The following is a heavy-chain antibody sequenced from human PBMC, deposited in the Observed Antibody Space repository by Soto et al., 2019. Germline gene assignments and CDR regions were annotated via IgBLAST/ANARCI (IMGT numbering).Heavy chain of an antibody. CDR2: IKSKAYGETI. CDR1: GFTFGDYT. CDR3: ARAWWAHTGKFCFDH. V-gene: IGHV3-49*03. Sequence: DVQVAESGGGLVEPGRSLRLSCTGSGFTFGDYTVSWFRQAPGKGLEWLGFIKSKAYGETIQTAASVKGRFSISRDDFRGIAYLQMNSLKTEDTAVYYCARAWWAHTGKFCFDHWGQGTLVTVSS. J-gene: IGHJ4*02. D-gene: IGHD2-15*01.